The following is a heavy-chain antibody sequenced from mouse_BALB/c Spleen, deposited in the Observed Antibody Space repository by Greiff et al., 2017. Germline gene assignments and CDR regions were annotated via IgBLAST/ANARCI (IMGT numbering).Heavy chain of an antibody. CDR3: ARWSDPDGYYPLYFDY. V-gene: IGHV5-17*02. D-gene: IGHD2-3*01. CDR2: ISSGSSTI. CDR1: GFTFSSFG. Sequence: DVKLVESGGGLVQPGGSRKLSCAASGFTFSSFGMHWVRQAPEKGLEWVAYISSGSSTIYYADTVKGRFTISRDNPKNTLFLQMTSLRSEDTAMYYCARWSDPDGYYPLYFDYWGQGTTLTVSS. J-gene: IGHJ2*01.